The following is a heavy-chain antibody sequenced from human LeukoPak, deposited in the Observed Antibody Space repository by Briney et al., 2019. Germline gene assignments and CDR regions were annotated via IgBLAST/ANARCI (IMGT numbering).Heavy chain of an antibody. Sequence: ASVKVSCKASGYTFTSYGISWVRQAPGQGLEWMGWISAYNGNTNYAQRLQGRVTTTTDTSTSTAYMELRSLRSDDTAVYYCARWVRGRYSGSYYPDYWGQGTLVTVSS. CDR3: ARWVRGRYSGSYYPDY. J-gene: IGHJ4*02. CDR1: GYTFTSYG. CDR2: ISAYNGNT. V-gene: IGHV1-18*01. D-gene: IGHD1-26*01.